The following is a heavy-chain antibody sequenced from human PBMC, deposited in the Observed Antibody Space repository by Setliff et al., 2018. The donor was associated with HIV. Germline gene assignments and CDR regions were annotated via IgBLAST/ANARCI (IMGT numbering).Heavy chain of an antibody. CDR2: TSSFSGAT. Sequence: ASVKVPCKGSGYRFMSYGFTWVRPAPGQGLEWVGWTSSFSGATKYSQKLQGRVTMTTDTSTNTAYMELRSLKADDTAVYYCAREVDGLELDHWGEGTRVTVPQ. V-gene: IGHV1-18*01. J-gene: IGHJ4*02. CDR3: AREVDGLELDH. CDR1: GYRFMSYG.